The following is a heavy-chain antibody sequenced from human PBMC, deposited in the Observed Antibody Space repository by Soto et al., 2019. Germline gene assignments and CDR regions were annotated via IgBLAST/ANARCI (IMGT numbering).Heavy chain of an antibody. CDR3: AREYNWNNSFDS. V-gene: IGHV3-74*01. CDR1: GFTFSSYW. CDR2: IDSDESRT. J-gene: IGHJ4*02. Sequence: EVQLVESGGGLVQPGGSLRLSCAASGFTFSSYWMHWVRQAPGKGLVWVSRIDSDESRTNYADSVKGRFTISRDNAKNTLYLQMNSLRVEDTAVYYCAREYNWNNSFDSWGQGTLVTVSS. D-gene: IGHD1-20*01.